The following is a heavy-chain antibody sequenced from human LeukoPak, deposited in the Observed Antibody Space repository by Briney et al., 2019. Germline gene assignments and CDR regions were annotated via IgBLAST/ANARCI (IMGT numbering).Heavy chain of an antibody. J-gene: IGHJ4*02. CDR1: GFTFSGYW. D-gene: IGHD6-13*01. CDR2: IKEGGSEK. Sequence: GGSLRLSCAGYGFTFSGYWMSWVRQAPGKGLEWVANIKEGGSEKNYVDSVKGRFTISRDNAKNSLYLQMNSLRAEDTAVYYCARGASWYVSHWGQGTLVTVSS. CDR3: ARGASWYVSH. V-gene: IGHV3-7*03.